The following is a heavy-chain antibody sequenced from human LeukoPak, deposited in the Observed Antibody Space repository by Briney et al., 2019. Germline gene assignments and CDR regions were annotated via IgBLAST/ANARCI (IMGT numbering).Heavy chain of an antibody. J-gene: IGHJ4*02. Sequence: GGSLRLSCAASGFTFSSYVMSWIRQAPGKGLEWVSAISGSGGSTYYADSVKGRFTISRDNAKNTLYLQMNSLRAEDTAVYYCAKDRIAAAGTPDHFDYWGQGSLVTVSS. CDR1: GFTFSSYV. V-gene: IGHV3-23*01. D-gene: IGHD6-13*01. CDR2: ISGSGGST. CDR3: AKDRIAAAGTPDHFDY.